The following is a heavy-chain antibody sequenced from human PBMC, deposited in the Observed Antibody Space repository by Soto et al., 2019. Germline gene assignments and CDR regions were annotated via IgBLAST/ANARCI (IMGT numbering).Heavy chain of an antibody. J-gene: IGHJ6*02. D-gene: IGHD2-2*01. CDR2: SDRTGRAI. V-gene: IGHV3-48*03. CDR3: ARDLTCYAMDV. CDR1: GFSISNHA. Sequence: EVKLVESGGDLVQPGGSLRLSCEPSGFSISNHAMDWVRQAPGKGLEWVSYSDRTGRAIYYADTVKDRFIISRDNAKNTLYLEMNGLTAEDTAIYYCARDLTCYAMDVWGQGTTVTVSS.